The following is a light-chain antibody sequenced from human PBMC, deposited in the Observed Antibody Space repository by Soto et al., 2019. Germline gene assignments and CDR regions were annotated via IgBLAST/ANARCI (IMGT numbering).Light chain of an antibody. Sequence: DIQMTQSPSSLSVSVGDRVTITCRASQSIGGFLNWYQQKLGKAPKLLIYAASSLQSGVPSRFSGSGSGKDFTLTISSLQPEDFATYYCQQSYSTPLTFGGGTKVEI. CDR3: QQSYSTPLT. V-gene: IGKV1-39*01. J-gene: IGKJ4*01. CDR2: AAS. CDR1: QSIGGF.